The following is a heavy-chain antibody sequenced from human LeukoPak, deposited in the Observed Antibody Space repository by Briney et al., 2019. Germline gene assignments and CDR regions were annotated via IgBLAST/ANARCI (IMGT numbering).Heavy chain of an antibody. V-gene: IGHV3-30-3*01. CDR2: ISYDGLNK. D-gene: IGHD5-24*01. CDR3: AREMATIGRGAFDI. J-gene: IGHJ3*02. Sequence: GGALRLSCAASRVTFSNYAMHSVRQAPGKGLEWVAVISYDGLNKYYADSVKGRFTISRDNSKNTLYLQMNSLRAEDTAVYYCAREMATIGRGAFDIWGQGTIVTVSS. CDR1: RVTFSNYA.